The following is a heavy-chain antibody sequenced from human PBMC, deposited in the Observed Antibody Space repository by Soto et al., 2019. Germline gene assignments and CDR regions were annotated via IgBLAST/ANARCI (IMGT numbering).Heavy chain of an antibody. Sequence: SVKVSCKASGFTFASSAAQWVRQARGQRLEWIGWIVVGSGNTNYAQKFQERVTITRDMSTSTAYMELSSLRSEDTAVYYCAADPAYYDSSGYYIGYYYYGMDVWG. CDR1: GFTFASSA. CDR3: AADPAYYDSSGYYIGYYYYGMDV. V-gene: IGHV1-58*01. J-gene: IGHJ6*02. D-gene: IGHD3-22*01. CDR2: IVVGSGNT.